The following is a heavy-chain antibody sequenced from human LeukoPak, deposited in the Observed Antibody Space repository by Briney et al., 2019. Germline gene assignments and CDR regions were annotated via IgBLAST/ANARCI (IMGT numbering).Heavy chain of an antibody. J-gene: IGHJ6*03. D-gene: IGHD2-2*02. CDR2: INWSGGST. CDR3: ARVGYCSSTSCYRYYYYMDV. V-gene: IGHV3-20*04. CDR1: GFTLDDYG. Sequence: GGSLRLSCAASGFTLDDYGMSWVRQAPGKGLEWVSGINWSGGSTGYADSVKGRFTISRDNAKNSLYLQMNSLRAEDTALYYCARVGYCSSTSCYRYYYYMDVWGKGTTVTVSS.